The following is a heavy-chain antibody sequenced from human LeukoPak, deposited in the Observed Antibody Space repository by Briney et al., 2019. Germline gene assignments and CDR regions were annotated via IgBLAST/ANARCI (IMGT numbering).Heavy chain of an antibody. CDR1: GGSISSSSYY. J-gene: IGHJ4*02. V-gene: IGHV4-39*07. D-gene: IGHD5-18*01. Sequence: SETLSLTCTVSGGSISSSSYYWGWIRQPPGKGQEWIGSIYYSGSTYYNPSLKSRVTISVDTSKNQFSLKLSSVTAADTAVYYCAPRGYSYGTKYYFDYWGQGTLVTVSS. CDR3: APRGYSYGTKYYFDY. CDR2: IYYSGST.